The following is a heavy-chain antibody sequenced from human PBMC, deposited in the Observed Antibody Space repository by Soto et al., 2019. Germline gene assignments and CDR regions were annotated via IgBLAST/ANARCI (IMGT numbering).Heavy chain of an antibody. V-gene: IGHV3-66*01. D-gene: IGHD5-12*01. CDR1: GFTVSSNY. Sequence: GGSLRLSCAASGFTVSSNYMSWVRQAPGKGLEWVSVIYSGGSTYYADSVRGRFTISRDSAKNTLHLQMNSLRAEDTAVYYCAKSVDLVTAPPLYYYYYGMDVWGQGTTVTVSS. CDR2: IYSGGST. CDR3: AKSVDLVTAPPLYYYYYGMDV. J-gene: IGHJ6*02.